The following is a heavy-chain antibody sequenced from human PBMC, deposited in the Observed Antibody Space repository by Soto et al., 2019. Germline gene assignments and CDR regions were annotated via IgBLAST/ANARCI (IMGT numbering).Heavy chain of an antibody. J-gene: IGHJ6*02. CDR2: ISDSGHNV. V-gene: IGHV3-23*01. Sequence: EAQMLESGGDLVQPGGSLRLSCAASGFSFSKFAMNWVRLPPGKGLEWVSGISDSGHNVVYADSVRGRFTISRDNSKSILYLQMDRLTVDDSAAYYCAKQFVDVWGQGTTVTVAS. CDR1: GFSFSKFA. CDR3: AKQFVDV.